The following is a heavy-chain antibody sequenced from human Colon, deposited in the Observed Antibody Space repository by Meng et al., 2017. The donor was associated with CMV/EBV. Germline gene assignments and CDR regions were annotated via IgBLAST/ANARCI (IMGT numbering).Heavy chain of an antibody. J-gene: IGHJ6*02. Sequence: SETLCLTCAISGDSVSSNSAAWNWIRQSPARGLEWLGRAYYGSSRSRWYNDYSVSVKSRIIISADTSKNQFSRQLNSVTPEDTGVYYCARVALWLGGIKDYGMDVWGQGTTVTRLL. D-gene: IGHD3-10*01. CDR2: AYYGSSRSRWYN. CDR3: ARVALWLGGIKDYGMDV. V-gene: IGHV6-1*01. CDR1: GDSVSSNSAA.